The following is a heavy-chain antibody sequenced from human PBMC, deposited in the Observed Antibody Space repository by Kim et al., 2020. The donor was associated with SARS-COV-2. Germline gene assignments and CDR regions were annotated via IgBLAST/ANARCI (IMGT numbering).Heavy chain of an antibody. CDR3: VKDYYGSGSYYNLYYYYYGMDV. Sequence: GGSLRLSCSASGFTFSSYAMHWVRQAPGKGLEYVSAISSNGGSTYYADSVKGRFTISRDNSKNTLYLQMSSLRAEDTAVYYCVKDYYGSGSYYNLYYYYYGMDVWGQGTTVTVSS. J-gene: IGHJ6*02. CDR2: ISSNGGST. CDR1: GFTFSSYA. D-gene: IGHD3-10*01. V-gene: IGHV3-64D*09.